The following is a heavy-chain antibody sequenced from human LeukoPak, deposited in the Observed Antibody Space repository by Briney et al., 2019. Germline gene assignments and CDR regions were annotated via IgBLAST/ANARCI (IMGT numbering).Heavy chain of an antibody. D-gene: IGHD6-13*01. CDR1: GYSFTSYW. CDR2: IYPGDSDT. CDR3: ARHLFGSSWPKEIDY. Sequence: GESLKISCKGSGYSFTSYWIGWVRQMLGKGLEWMGIIYPGDSDTRYSPSFQGQVTISADKSISTAYLQWSSLKASDTAMYYCARHLFGSSWPKEIDYWGQGTLVTVSS. J-gene: IGHJ4*02. V-gene: IGHV5-51*01.